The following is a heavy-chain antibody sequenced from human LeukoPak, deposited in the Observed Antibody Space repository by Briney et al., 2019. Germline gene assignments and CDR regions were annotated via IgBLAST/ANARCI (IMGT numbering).Heavy chain of an antibody. CDR3: AREKALIDHYDFSGYDWEY. CDR1: GGSISSSNW. J-gene: IGHJ4*02. CDR2: IYHSGST. D-gene: IGHD3-22*01. V-gene: IGHV4-4*02. Sequence: SETLSLTCAVSGGSISSSNWWSWVRQPPGKGLEWIGEIYHSGSTNYNPSLKSRVTISVDKSKNQFSLKLSSVTAADTAVHYCAREKALIDHYDFSGYDWEYWGPGSLDIVSS.